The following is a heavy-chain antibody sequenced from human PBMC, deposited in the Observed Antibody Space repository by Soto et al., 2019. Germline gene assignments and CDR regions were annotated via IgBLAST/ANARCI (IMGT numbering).Heavy chain of an antibody. V-gene: IGHV3-53*01. CDR3: ARVTGAERH. CDR2: IYNHGQI. D-gene: IGHD7-27*01. J-gene: IGHJ4*02. Sequence: EVQLVESGGGLTQPGGSLRLSCVVSGFIVSRSHMMWVRQAPGKGLEGVSVIYNHGQINYVDPVKGRFTIARDNSKNTIYLQMNSLKVEDTAVYYCARVTGAERHWGQGALVTVSS. CDR1: GFIVSRSH.